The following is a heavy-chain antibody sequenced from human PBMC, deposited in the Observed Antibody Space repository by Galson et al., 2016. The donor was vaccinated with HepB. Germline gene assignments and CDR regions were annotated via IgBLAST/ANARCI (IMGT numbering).Heavy chain of an antibody. CDR2: VNAGKGNS. J-gene: IGHJ5*02. CDR3: ATDRTAPATGGWFDP. D-gene: IGHD6-13*01. Sequence: VKVSCKASGYSFTDYAMQWVRQAPGLRFEWLGWVNAGKGNSDYSPKFRDRVTITTDTSASTAYMELSSLTSGDTAVYYCATDRTAPATGGWFDPWGQGTLVTVSS. V-gene: IGHV1-3*01. CDR1: GYSFTDYA.